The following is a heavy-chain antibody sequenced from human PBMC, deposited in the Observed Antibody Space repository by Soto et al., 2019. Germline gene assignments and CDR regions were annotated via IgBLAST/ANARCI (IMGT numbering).Heavy chain of an antibody. CDR3: AREDIVLVPAFQYYYGMDV. CDR1: GFTFSSYG. J-gene: IGHJ6*02. CDR2: IWYDGSNK. V-gene: IGHV3-33*01. Sequence: GGSLRLSCAASGFTFSSYGMHWVRQAPGKGLEWVAVIWYDGSNKYYADSVKGRFTISRDNSKNTLYLQMNSLRAEDTAVYYCAREDIVLVPAFQYYYGMDVWGQGTTVTVSS. D-gene: IGHD2-2*01.